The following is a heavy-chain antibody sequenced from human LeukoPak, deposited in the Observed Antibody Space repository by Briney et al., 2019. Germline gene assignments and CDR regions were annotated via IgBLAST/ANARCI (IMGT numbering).Heavy chain of an antibody. CDR1: GFTFSSYG. V-gene: IGHV3-30*02. D-gene: IGHD3-10*01. Sequence: GGSLRLSCAASGFTFSSYGMHWVRQAPGKGLEWVAVIWYGGSNKYYADSVKGRFTISRDNSKNTLYLQMNSLRAEDTAVCYCAKDKGRGYYFDYWGQGTLVTVSS. CDR2: IWYGGSNK. J-gene: IGHJ4*02. CDR3: AKDKGRGYYFDY.